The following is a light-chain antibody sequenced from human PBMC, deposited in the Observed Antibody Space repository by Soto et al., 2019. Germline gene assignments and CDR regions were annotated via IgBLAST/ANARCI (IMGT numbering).Light chain of an antibody. CDR2: AAA. J-gene: IGKJ1*01. Sequence: DIQMTQSPSSLSASVGDRVTITCRASQSISSYLNWYQQKPGKAPKILIYAAASLQSGVPSRFSGGGSGTDFTLTISSLQPEDFVTYYCQQSYSTLPWTFGQGTKVEIK. CDR3: QQSYSTLPWT. CDR1: QSISSY. V-gene: IGKV1-39*01.